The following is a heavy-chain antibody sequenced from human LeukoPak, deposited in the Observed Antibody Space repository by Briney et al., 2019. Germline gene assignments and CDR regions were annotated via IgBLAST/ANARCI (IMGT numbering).Heavy chain of an antibody. V-gene: IGHV4-39*02. CDR2: ISESGTT. CDR1: GGSISSGGYY. Sequence: SETLSLTCTVSGGSISSGGYYWSWIRQHPGKGLEWIGSISESGTTFYNPSLKSRVALSVDTSKNHFSLRLSSATAADTAVYYCARYPLVPGFWGQGTLVTVSS. J-gene: IGHJ4*02. CDR3: ARYPLVPGF. D-gene: IGHD3-3*02.